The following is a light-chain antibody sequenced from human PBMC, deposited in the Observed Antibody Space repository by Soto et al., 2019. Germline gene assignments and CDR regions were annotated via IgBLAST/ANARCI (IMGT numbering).Light chain of an antibody. V-gene: IGKV1-39*01. CDR3: QQYGRSIT. CDR2: AAS. J-gene: IGKJ5*01. Sequence: DIQMTQSPSSLSASVGDRVTITSRASQSISSYLNWYQQKPGKAPKLLIYAASSLQSGVPSRFSGSGSGTDFTLTISRLEPEDFAVYYCQQYGRSITFGQGTRLEIK. CDR1: QSISSY.